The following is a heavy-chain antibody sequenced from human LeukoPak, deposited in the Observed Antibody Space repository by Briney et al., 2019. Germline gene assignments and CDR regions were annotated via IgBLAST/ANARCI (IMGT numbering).Heavy chain of an antibody. D-gene: IGHD5-12*01. Sequence: SETLSLTCTVSGASISSYYWNWIRQPPGRGLEWIGYIYYSGSTNYNPSLKGRVTMSIDTSKNQFSLKLSSVTAADTAVYYCARAYEYYYYYMDVWGKGTTVTVSS. CDR3: ARAYEYYYYYMDV. CDR1: GASISSYY. CDR2: IYYSGST. V-gene: IGHV4-59*01. J-gene: IGHJ6*03.